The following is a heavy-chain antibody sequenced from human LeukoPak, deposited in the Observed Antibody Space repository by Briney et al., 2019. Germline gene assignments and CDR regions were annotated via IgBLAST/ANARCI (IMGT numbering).Heavy chain of an antibody. V-gene: IGHV1-8*03. CDR3: ARDRDVLRFLEWPFDFDY. D-gene: IGHD3-3*01. CDR2: MNPNSGNT. J-gene: IGHJ4*02. Sequence: ASVKVSCKASGYTFTSYDINWVRQATGQGLEWMGWMNPNSGNTGYAQKFQGRVTITRNTSISTAYMELSSLRSEDTAVYYCARDRDVLRFLEWPFDFDYWGQGTLVTVSS. CDR1: GYTFTSYD.